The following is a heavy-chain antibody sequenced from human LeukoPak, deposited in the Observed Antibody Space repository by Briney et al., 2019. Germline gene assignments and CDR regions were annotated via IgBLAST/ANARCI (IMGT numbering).Heavy chain of an antibody. D-gene: IGHD2-15*01. CDR3: ARDAVKPTYCSGGSCYQYYMDV. Sequence: SETLSLTCAVYGGSFSGYYWSWIRQPPGKGLEWIGEINHSGGTNYNPSLKSRVTISVDTSKNQFSLKLSSVTAADTAVYYCARDAVKPTYCSGGSCYQYYMDVWGKGTTVTVSS. V-gene: IGHV4-34*01. J-gene: IGHJ6*03. CDR2: INHSGGT. CDR1: GGSFSGYY.